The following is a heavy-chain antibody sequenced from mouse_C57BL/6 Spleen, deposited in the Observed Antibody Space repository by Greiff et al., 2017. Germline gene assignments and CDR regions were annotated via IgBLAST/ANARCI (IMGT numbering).Heavy chain of an antibody. CDR3: ARVYYGSHFDY. CDR2: INYDGSST. Sequence: EVQLQESEGGLVQPGSSMKLSCTASGFTFSDYYMAWVRQVPEKGLEWVANINYDGSSTYYLDSLKSRFIISRDNEKNILYLQMSSLKSEDTATYYCARVYYGSHFDYWGQGTTLTVSS. J-gene: IGHJ2*01. V-gene: IGHV5-16*01. D-gene: IGHD2-1*01. CDR1: GFTFSDYY.